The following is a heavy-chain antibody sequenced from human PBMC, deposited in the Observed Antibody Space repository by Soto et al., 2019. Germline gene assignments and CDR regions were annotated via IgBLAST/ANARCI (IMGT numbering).Heavy chain of an antibody. V-gene: IGHV1-69*06. CDR3: ARVVYYDSSGYYYD. J-gene: IGHJ4*02. CDR2: IIPIFVTA. CDR1: GGTFSSYA. Sequence: GXSGKVSCKASGGTFSSYAISWVRQAPGQGLEWMGGIIPIFVTANYAQKFQGRVTITADKSTSTAYMELSSLRSEYTAVYYCARVVYYDSSGYYYDWGQGTLVT. D-gene: IGHD3-22*01.